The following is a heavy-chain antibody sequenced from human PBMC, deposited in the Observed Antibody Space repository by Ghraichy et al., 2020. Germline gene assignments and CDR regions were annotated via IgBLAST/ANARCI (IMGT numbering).Heavy chain of an antibody. D-gene: IGHD5-12*01. J-gene: IGHJ4*02. CDR3: ARGLPEGATICNFDY. CDR1: GGSISSGGYY. CDR2: IYYSGST. V-gene: IGHV4-31*03. Sequence: SETLSLTCTVSGGSISSGGYYWSWIRQHPGKGLEWIGYIYYSGSTYYNPSLKSRVTISVDTSKNQFSLKLSSVTAADTALYYCARGLPEGATICNFDYWGQGTLVTVSS.